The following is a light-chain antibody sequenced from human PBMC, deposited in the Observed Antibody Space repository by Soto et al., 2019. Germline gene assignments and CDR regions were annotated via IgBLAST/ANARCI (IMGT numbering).Light chain of an antibody. CDR3: QHYGSSPST. V-gene: IGKV3-20*01. CDR2: SAS. CDR1: QSISGTY. J-gene: IGKJ1*01. Sequence: DTVLTQSPGTLSLTSGERATLSCRASQSISGTYLAWYQQKPGQSPRLLIYSASTRAPGIPDRFSGSGSGTDFTLTISRLEPEDFAVYYSQHYGSSPSTFGRGTKVEIK.